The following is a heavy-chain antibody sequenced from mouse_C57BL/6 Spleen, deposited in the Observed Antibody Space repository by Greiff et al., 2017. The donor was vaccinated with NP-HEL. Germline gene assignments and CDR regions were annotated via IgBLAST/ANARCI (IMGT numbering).Heavy chain of an antibody. CDR3: TGVGNYGYFDV. V-gene: IGHV6-3*01. D-gene: IGHD1-3*01. J-gene: IGHJ1*03. Sequence: EVKLVESGGGLVQPGGSMKLSCVASGFTFSNYWMNWVRQSPEKGLEWVAQIRLKSDNYATHYAESVKGRFTISRDDSKSSVYLQMNNLRAEDTGIYYCTGVGNYGYFDVWGTGTTVTVSS. CDR2: IRLKSDNYAT. CDR1: GFTFSNYW.